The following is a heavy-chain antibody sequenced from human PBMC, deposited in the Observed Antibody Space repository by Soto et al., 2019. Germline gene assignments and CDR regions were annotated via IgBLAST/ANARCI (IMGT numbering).Heavy chain of an antibody. D-gene: IGHD4-17*01. J-gene: IGHJ5*02. CDR1: GFTFSNYG. CDR2: IWYDGSNK. Sequence: SGFTFSNYGMHWVRQAPGKGLEWVAVIWYDGSNKYYADSVKGRFTISRDNARNTVYLQMNSLRADDTAVYYCARDQTTGDWFDAWGQGALVTVSS. CDR3: ARDQTTGDWFDA. V-gene: IGHV3-33*01.